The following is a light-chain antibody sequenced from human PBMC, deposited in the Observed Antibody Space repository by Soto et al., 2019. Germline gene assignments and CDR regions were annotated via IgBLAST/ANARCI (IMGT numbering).Light chain of an antibody. V-gene: IGKV3-11*01. J-gene: IGKJ2*01. CDR2: DAS. Sequence: EIVLTQSPATLSLSPGDTATLSCRASQSVSRYLAWYQQKPGQAPRLLIYDASNRATGIPARFSGSGSGTDFTLTIGSLEPEDFAVYYCQHRSNWPRIFGQGTKVEIK. CDR1: QSVSRY. CDR3: QHRSNWPRI.